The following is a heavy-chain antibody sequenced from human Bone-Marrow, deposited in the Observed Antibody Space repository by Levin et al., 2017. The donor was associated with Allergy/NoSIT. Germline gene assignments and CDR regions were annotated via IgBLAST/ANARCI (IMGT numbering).Heavy chain of an antibody. J-gene: IGHJ4*02. CDR3: ARLNEVPAIISPFDY. CDR2: IRSKPSNYET. Sequence: GGSLRLSCAASGFTFSHSAIHWVRQASGNGLEWVGRIRSKPSNYETAFAASVKGRLTISRDDSENTAYLQMNSLKTEDTAVYYCARLNEVPAIISPFDYWGQGTLVTVSS. D-gene: IGHD5-24*01. V-gene: IGHV3-73*01. CDR1: GFTFSHSA.